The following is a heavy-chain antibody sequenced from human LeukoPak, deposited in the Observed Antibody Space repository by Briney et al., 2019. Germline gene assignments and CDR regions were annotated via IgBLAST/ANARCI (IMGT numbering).Heavy chain of an antibody. V-gene: IGHV1-69*01. D-gene: IGHD2/OR15-2a*01. Sequence: SVKVSCKASGGTFISYAISWVRQAPGQGLEWMGGIIPIFGTANYAQKFQGRVTITADESTSTAYMELSSLRSEDTAVYYCARAVPSPLYYFDYWGQGTLVTVSS. CDR2: IIPIFGTA. J-gene: IGHJ4*02. CDR1: GGTFISYA. CDR3: ARAVPSPLYYFDY.